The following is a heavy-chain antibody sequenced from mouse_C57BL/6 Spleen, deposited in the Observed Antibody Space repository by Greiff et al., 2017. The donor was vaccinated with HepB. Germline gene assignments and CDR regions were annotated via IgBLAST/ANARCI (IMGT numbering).Heavy chain of an antibody. CDR3: VRQEGFQRVFAY. Sequence: EVHLVESGGGLVQPKGSLKLSCAASGFSFNTYAMNWVRQAPGKGLEWVARIRSKSNNYATYYADSVKDRFTISRDDSESMLYLQMNNLKTEDTAMYYCVRQEGFQRVFAYWGQGTLVTVSA. V-gene: IGHV10-1*01. J-gene: IGHJ3*01. CDR1: GFSFNTYA. CDR2: IRSKSNNYAT.